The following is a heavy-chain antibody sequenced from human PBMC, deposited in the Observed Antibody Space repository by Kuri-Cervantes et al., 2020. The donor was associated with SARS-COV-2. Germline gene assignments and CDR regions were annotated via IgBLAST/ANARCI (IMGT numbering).Heavy chain of an antibody. D-gene: IGHD2-15*01. CDR2: IWYDGSNK. J-gene: IGHJ6*03. CDR3: ARDRIAPTGWDYYMDV. V-gene: IGHV3-33*01. CDR1: GFTFSSYG. Sequence: GASLKISCAASGFTFSSYGMHWVRQAPGKGLEWVAVIWYDGSNKYYADSVKGRFTISRDNSKNTLYLQMNSLRAEDTAVYYWARDRIAPTGWDYYMDVWGKGTTVTVSS.